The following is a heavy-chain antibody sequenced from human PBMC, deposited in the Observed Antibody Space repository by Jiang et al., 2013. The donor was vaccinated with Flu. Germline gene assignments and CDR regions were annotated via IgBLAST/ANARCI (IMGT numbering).Heavy chain of an antibody. CDR1: GYTFNYYA. CDR2: IHPKTENP. CDR3: ARVDYGGNWLFDP. J-gene: IGHJ5*02. Sequence: QSGSELKKPGDSVKISCKASGYTFNYYAVNWVRQAPGQGLEWMGWIHPKTENPTYAQDFTGRFVSSLDTSVNTAYLQINSLKTEDTAMYYCARVDYGGNWLFDPWGQGTLVSVSS. V-gene: IGHV7-4-1*02. D-gene: IGHD4-23*01.